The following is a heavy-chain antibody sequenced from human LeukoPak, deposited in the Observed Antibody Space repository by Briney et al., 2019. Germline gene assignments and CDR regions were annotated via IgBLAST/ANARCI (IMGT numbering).Heavy chain of an antibody. CDR2: ISPNSGGA. Sequence: GASVKVSCKASGYTFTGYYMHWVRQAPGQGLEWMGWISPNSGGAKYAQNFQGRVIMTTDTSNSTAYMELSSLRSDDTAVYYCARSSPPTYYHFYYYMDVWGKGSTVTVSS. V-gene: IGHV1-2*02. J-gene: IGHJ6*03. D-gene: IGHD6-13*01. CDR1: GYTFTGYY. CDR3: ARSSPPTYYHFYYYMDV.